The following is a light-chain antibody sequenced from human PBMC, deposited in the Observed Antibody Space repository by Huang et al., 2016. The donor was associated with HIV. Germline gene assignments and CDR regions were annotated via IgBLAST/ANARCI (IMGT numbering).Light chain of an antibody. CDR3: QQYNSYSWT. CDR1: QSISSL. V-gene: IGKV1-5*03. CDR2: KAS. J-gene: IGKJ1*01. Sequence: DIQMTQSPSTLSASVGDRVTITCRASQSISSLFAWYQQKPGKAPKLLIYKASSLESGVPSRFSGSGSWTEFTLTISSLQPDDFATYYCQQYNSYSWTFGQGTKVEIK.